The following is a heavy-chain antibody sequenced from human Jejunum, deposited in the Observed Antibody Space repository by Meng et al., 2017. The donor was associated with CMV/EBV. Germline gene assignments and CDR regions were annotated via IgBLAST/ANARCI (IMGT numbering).Heavy chain of an antibody. CDR1: GFTFSSYF. D-gene: IGHD1-14*01. Sequence: SGFTFSSYFMNWVRQAPGKGLEWVSYISWSSSIMYYSDSVKGRFTISRDNAKNSLYLQMNSLRGEDTAVYYCTRDPNQLVLEYFQHWGQGTPVTVSS. CDR2: ISWSSSIM. CDR3: TRDPNQLVLEYFQH. V-gene: IGHV3-48*04. J-gene: IGHJ1*01.